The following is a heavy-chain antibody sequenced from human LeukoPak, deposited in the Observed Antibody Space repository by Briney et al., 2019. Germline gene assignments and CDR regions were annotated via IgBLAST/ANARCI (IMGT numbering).Heavy chain of an antibody. D-gene: IGHD2-2*01. CDR2: INHREST. CDR1: GGSFSGYY. J-gene: IGHJ6*02. V-gene: IGHV4-34*01. CDR3: ARGRGCSSTSCYSPNYYYYYGMDV. Sequence: SETLSLTCAVYGGSFSGYYWSWIRQPPGKGLEWIGEINHRESTNYNPSLKSRVTISVDTSKNQFSLRLSSVTAADTAAYYCARGRGCSSTSCYSPNYYYYYGMDVWGQGTTVTVSS.